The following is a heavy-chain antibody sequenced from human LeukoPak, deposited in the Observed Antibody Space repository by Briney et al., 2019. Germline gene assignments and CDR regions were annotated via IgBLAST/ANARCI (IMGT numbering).Heavy chain of an antibody. CDR2: ISWNSGSI. D-gene: IGHD6-13*01. V-gene: IGHV3-9*01. CDR3: AKVGRRRTAAGPIDY. J-gene: IGHJ4*02. CDR1: GFTFDDYA. Sequence: PGGSLRLSCAASGFTFDDYAMHWVRQAPGKGLEWVSGISWNSGSIGYADSVKGRFTISRDNAKNSLYLQMNSLRAEDTALYYCAKVGRRRTAAGPIDYWGQGTLVTVSS.